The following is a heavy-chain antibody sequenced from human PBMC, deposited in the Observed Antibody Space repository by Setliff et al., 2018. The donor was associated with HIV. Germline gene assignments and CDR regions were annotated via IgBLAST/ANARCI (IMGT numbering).Heavy chain of an antibody. V-gene: IGHV3-7*01. Sequence: GGSLRLSCAASGFTFSSYWMRWVRQAPGMGLEWVADIKSDGSEKYYVDSVKGRFTISRDNSKNTLYLQMNSLRAEDTAVYYCARDLGHSSPVFDYWGQGTLVTVSS. CDR2: IKSDGSEK. J-gene: IGHJ4*02. CDR3: ARDLGHSSPVFDY. CDR1: GFTFSSYW.